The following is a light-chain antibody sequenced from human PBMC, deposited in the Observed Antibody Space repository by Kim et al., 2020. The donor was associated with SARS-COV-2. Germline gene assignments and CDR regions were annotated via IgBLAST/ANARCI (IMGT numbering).Light chain of an antibody. Sequence: ASVGATVTITCRASQSINGWLAWYQQKPGKAPSRLIYDASSLESGVPSRFSGSGSGTEFTLTISSLQPDDFATYYCQQYNGYVLTFGGGTKVDIK. CDR1: QSINGW. J-gene: IGKJ4*01. V-gene: IGKV1-5*01. CDR2: DAS. CDR3: QQYNGYVLT.